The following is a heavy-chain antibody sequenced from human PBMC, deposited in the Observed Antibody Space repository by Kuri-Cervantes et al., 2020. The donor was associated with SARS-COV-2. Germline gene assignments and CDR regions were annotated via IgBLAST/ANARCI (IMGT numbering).Heavy chain of an antibody. V-gene: IGHV4-34*01. J-gene: IGHJ4*02. Sequence: GPLRLSFAVYGGSFSGYYWSWIPQPPGKGLEWIGEINHSGTTNYNPSLKSRVIISVDTSKNQFSLKLCSVTAADTAVYYCARGSILLWFGESPPDYWGQGTLVTVSS. CDR1: GGSFSGYY. CDR3: ARGSILLWFGESPPDY. D-gene: IGHD3-10*01. CDR2: INHSGTT.